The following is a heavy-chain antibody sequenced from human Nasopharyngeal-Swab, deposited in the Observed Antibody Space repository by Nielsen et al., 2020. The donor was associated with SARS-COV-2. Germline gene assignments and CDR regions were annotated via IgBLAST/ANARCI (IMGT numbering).Heavy chain of an antibody. D-gene: IGHD3-16*01. J-gene: IGHJ6*02. V-gene: IGHV3-30*04. CDR1: GFTFSSYA. CDR3: ARERGGTWRDYYYYYGMDV. CDR2: ISYDGSNK. Sequence: GESLKISCAASGFTFSSYAMHWVRQAPGKGLEWVAVISYDGSNKYYADSVKGRFTISRDNSKNTPYLQMNSLRAEDTAVYYCARERGGTWRDYYYYYGMDVWGQGTTVTVSS.